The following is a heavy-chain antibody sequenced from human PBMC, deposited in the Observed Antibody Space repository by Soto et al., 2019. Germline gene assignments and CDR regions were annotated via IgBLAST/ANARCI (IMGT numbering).Heavy chain of an antibody. Sequence: LSCAASGFTFSNAWMSWVRQAPGKGLEWVGRIKSKTDGGTTDYAAPVKGRFTISRDDSKNTLYLQMNSLKTEDTAVYYCTTYYYDSSGNYGMDVWGQGTTVTVSS. CDR1: GFTFSNAW. CDR3: TTYYYDSSGNYGMDV. J-gene: IGHJ6*02. D-gene: IGHD3-22*01. V-gene: IGHV3-15*01. CDR2: IKSKTDGGTT.